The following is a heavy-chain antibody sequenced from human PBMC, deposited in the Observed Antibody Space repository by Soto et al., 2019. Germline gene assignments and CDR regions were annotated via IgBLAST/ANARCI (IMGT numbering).Heavy chain of an antibody. V-gene: IGHV3-48*01. CDR3: AREVGDSSGYYDFDWFDP. J-gene: IGHJ5*02. D-gene: IGHD3-22*01. CDR2: ISSSSSTI. Sequence: GFTFSNYAMTWVRQAPGMGLEWVSYISSSSSTIYYADSVKGRFTISRDNSKNSLYLQMNSLRAEDTAVYYCAREVGDSSGYYDFDWFDPWGQGTLVTVSS. CDR1: GFTFSNYA.